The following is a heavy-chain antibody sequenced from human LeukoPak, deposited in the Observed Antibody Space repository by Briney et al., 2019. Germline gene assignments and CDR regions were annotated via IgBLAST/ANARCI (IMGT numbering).Heavy chain of an antibody. CDR1: GFTFDDYA. D-gene: IGHD6-13*01. CDR3: AKNSGSSWTYYYYYMDV. V-gene: IGHV3-43*02. Sequence: PGGSLRLSCAASGFTFDDYAMHWVRQAPGKGLEWVSLISGDGGSTYYAGSVKGRFTISRGNSKNSLYLQMNSLRTEDTALYYCAKNSGSSWTYYYYYMDVWGKGTTVTVSS. CDR2: ISGDGGST. J-gene: IGHJ6*03.